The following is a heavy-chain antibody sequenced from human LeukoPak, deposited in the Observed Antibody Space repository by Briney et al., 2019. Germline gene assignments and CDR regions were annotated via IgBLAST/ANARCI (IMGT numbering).Heavy chain of an antibody. J-gene: IGHJ5*02. CDR1: AGFFISYY. CDR2: INHSGST. V-gene: IGHV4-34*01. D-gene: IGHD5-24*01. Sequence: PETLSLTCSVYAGFFISYYCIYMLQPPRKGLEWIRKINHSGSTNYNPAVTSRVTIPVGTSKNQFSLKLRSVTAADTAVYYCARECRDGYNPRAGGNWLDPWGQGTLVTASS. CDR3: ARECRDGYNPRAGGNWLDP.